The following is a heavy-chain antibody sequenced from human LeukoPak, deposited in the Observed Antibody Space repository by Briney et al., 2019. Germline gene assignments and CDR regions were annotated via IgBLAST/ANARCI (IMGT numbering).Heavy chain of an antibody. D-gene: IGHD3-3*01. CDR1: GYTFTSYG. CDR3: ARRNPYYDFWSGSLDAFDI. J-gene: IGHJ3*02. Sequence: ASVKVSCKASGYTFTSYGISWVRQAPGQGLEWMGWISAYNGNTNYAQKLQGRVTMTTDTSTSTAYMELRSLRSDDTAVYYCARRNPYYDFWSGSLDAFDIWGQGTMVTVSS. CDR2: ISAYNGNT. V-gene: IGHV1-18*01.